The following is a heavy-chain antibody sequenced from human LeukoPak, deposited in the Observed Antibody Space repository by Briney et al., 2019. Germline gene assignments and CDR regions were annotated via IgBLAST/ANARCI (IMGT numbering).Heavy chain of an antibody. CDR3: ASSDSSSYPGDYYYYMDV. CDR1: GGTFSSYA. D-gene: IGHD6-13*01. J-gene: IGHJ6*03. Sequence: ASVKVSCKASGGTFSSYAISWVRQAPGQGLEWMGGIIPIFGTANYAQKFQGRVTITTDESTSTAYMELSSLRSEDTAVYYCASSDSSSYPGDYYYYMDVWGKGITVTVSS. CDR2: IIPIFGTA. V-gene: IGHV1-69*05.